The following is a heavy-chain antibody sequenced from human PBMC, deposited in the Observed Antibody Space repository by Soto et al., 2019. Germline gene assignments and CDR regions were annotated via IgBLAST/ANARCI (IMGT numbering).Heavy chain of an antibody. Sequence: SETMSLTCTVSGASISSSTFYWGWIRQPPGKGLEWIGTVYYSGSAYYNPSLKSRLTISVDTSKNQFSLKLSSVTAADTALYYCVRHAPYRSGWANRNDYWGQGTLVTVSS. D-gene: IGHD6-19*01. CDR2: VYYSGSA. CDR1: GASISSSTFY. CDR3: VRHAPYRSGWANRNDY. J-gene: IGHJ4*02. V-gene: IGHV4-39*01.